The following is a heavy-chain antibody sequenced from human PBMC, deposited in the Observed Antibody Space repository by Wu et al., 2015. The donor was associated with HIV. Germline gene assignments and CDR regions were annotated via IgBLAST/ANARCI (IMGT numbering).Heavy chain of an antibody. J-gene: IGHJ4*02. Sequence: QVQLLQSGAEVKQPGSSVKVSCKASGGTFSTYALSWVRQAPGQGLEWMGRLIPMYGTADYAQKFQGRVTITADVSTNTAYMVVSSLTSDDTAVYYCAGGGGRTAMDPFDFWGQGTLVTVSS. CDR1: GGTFSTYA. CDR2: LIPMYGTA. D-gene: IGHD5-18*01. V-gene: IGHV1-69*13. CDR3: AGGGGRTAMDPFDF.